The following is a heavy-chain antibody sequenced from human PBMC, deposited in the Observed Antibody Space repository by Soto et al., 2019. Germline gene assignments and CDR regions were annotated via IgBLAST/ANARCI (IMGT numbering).Heavy chain of an antibody. CDR2: INAGNSDT. D-gene: IGHD5-18*01. V-gene: IGHV1-3*01. J-gene: IGHJ4*02. CDR1: GYIFTTFA. Sequence: QVQLVQSGAEVKKPGVSVRVSCKASGYIFTTFAMHWVRQTPGQRPEWMGWINAGNSDTRYSPKFQGRVTITRDTSASTAYMDLHRLTSEDTAVYYCARGYGTDYWGQGTLVTVSS. CDR3: ARGYGTDY.